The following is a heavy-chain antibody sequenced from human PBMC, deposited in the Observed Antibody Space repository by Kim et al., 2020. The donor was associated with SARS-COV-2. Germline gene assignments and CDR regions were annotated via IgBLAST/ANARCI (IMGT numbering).Heavy chain of an antibody. D-gene: IGHD4-17*01. V-gene: IGHV3-9*01. CDR3: AKDKTVTPDWYFDL. CDR2: ISWNSGSI. Sequence: GGSLRLSCAASGFTFDDYAMHWVRQAPGKGLEWVSGISWNSGSIGYADSVKGRFTISRDNAKNSLYLQMNSLRAEDTALYYCAKDKTVTPDWYFDLWGRGTLVTVSS. CDR1: GFTFDDYA. J-gene: IGHJ2*01.